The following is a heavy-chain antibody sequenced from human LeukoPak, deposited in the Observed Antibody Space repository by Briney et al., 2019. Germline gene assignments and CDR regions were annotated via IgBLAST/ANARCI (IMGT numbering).Heavy chain of an antibody. CDR2: ISAYNGNT. CDR3: ARNPTTTVTPGWFDP. V-gene: IGHV1-18*01. D-gene: IGHD4-17*01. J-gene: IGHJ5*02. Sequence: ALVKVSCKASGGTFSSYGISWVRQAPGQGLEWMGWISAYNGNTNYAQKLQGRVTMTTDTSTSTAYMELRSLRSDDTAVYYCARNPTTTVTPGWFDPWGQGTLVTVSS. CDR1: GGTFSSYG.